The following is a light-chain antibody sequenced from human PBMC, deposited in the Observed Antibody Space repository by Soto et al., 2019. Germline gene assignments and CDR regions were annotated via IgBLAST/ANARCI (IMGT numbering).Light chain of an antibody. V-gene: IGKV1-5*03. J-gene: IGKJ4*01. CDR3: QQYNSYPLT. CDR1: HIISSW. Sequence: DIQMTQSPSTVSSSVGDRFTITFLSSHIISSWLAWYQQKPGKAPKLLIYKASSLESGVPSRFSGSGSGTEFTLTISSLQPDDFATYYCQQYNSYPLTFGGGTKVDI. CDR2: KAS.